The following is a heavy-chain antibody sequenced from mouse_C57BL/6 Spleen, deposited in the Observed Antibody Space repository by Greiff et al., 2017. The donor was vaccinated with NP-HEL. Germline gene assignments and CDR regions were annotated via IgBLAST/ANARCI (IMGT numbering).Heavy chain of an antibody. CDR1: GYTFTSYG. Sequence: QVQLKQSGAELARPGASVKLSCKASGYTFTSYGISWVKQRTGQGLEWIGEIYPRSGNTYYNEKFKGKATLTADKSSSTAYMELRSLTSEDAAVYFCARGGVYYGNYSAWFAYWGQGTLVTVSA. D-gene: IGHD2-1*01. J-gene: IGHJ3*01. V-gene: IGHV1-81*01. CDR3: ARGGVYYGNYSAWFAY. CDR2: IYPRSGNT.